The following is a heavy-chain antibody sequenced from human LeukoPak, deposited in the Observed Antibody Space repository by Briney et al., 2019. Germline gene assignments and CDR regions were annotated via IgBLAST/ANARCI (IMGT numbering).Heavy chain of an antibody. CDR2: INHSGST. V-gene: IGHV4-34*01. CDR3: ARAPYCSGGSCNYYYYYGMDV. CDR1: GGSLSGYY. D-gene: IGHD2-15*01. Sequence: SETLSLTCAVYGGSLSGYYWSWIRQPPGKGLEWIGEINHSGSTNYNPSLKSRVTISVDTSKNQFSLKLSSVTAADTAVYYCARAPYCSGGSCNYYYYYGMDVWGQGTTVTVSS. J-gene: IGHJ6*02.